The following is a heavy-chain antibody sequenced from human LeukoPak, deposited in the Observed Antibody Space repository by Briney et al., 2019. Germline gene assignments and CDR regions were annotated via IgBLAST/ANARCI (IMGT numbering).Heavy chain of an antibody. CDR1: GFTLSSYA. V-gene: IGHV3-23*01. D-gene: IGHD6-19*01. CDR3: AKDRVAVAGYNWFDP. J-gene: IGHJ5*02. CDR2: ISGSGGST. Sequence: GGSLRLSCAASGFTLSSYAMSWVRQAPGKGLEWVSAISGSGGSTYYADSVKGRFTISRDNSKNTLYLQMNSLRAEDPAVSYCAKDRVAVAGYNWFDPWGQGTLVTVSS.